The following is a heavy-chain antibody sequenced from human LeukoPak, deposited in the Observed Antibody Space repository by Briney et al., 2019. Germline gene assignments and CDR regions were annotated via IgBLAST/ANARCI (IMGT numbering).Heavy chain of an antibody. CDR1: GCSICTSDFG. J-gene: IGHJ4*02. V-gene: IGHV4-39*01. CDR2: VSCRGKS. D-gene: IGHD1-14*01. Sequence: TSETLSLTCAVSGCSICTSDFGWALIRQPPGEVLEWIATVSCRGKSYYNPYLMRRVTISVDTSKNHLSLDVPSVTAADTGLFYCARFKGETGFDYWGRGILVIVS. CDR3: ARFKGETGFDY.